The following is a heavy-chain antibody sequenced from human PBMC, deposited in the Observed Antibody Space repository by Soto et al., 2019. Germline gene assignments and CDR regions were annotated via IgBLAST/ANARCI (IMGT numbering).Heavy chain of an antibody. J-gene: IGHJ6*02. CDR3: AKDHYGSAIYGMDV. CDR2: ISWNGGSI. V-gene: IGHV3-9*01. Sequence: EVQLVESGGGLVQPGRSLRLSCEASGFSFDDYAMHWVRQAPGKGLEWVSGISWNGGSIGYADSVKGRFTISRDNAKDSLYLQMNSLRAEDTALYYCAKDHYGSAIYGMDVWGQGTTVTVSS. D-gene: IGHD3-10*01. CDR1: GFSFDDYA.